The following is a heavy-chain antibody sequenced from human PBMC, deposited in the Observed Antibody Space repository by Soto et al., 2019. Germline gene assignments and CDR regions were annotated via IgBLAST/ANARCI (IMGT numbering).Heavy chain of an antibody. J-gene: IGHJ4*02. Sequence: QVQLVQSGAEVKKPGASVKVSCMASGYTFTSYDMNWVRQASGQGLEWMGWMNPNSANTGYAQNFQGRVTMTRNTSTTTAYMELSGLTSEDTAVYYCARSTFGSGVNFDYWGQGTLVTVSS. D-gene: IGHD3-10*01. CDR1: GYTFTSYD. V-gene: IGHV1-8*01. CDR3: ARSTFGSGVNFDY. CDR2: MNPNSANT.